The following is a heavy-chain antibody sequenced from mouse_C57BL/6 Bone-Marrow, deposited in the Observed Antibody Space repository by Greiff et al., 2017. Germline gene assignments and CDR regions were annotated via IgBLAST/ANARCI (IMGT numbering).Heavy chain of an antibody. Sequence: VQLQQSGAELVKPGASVKISCKASGYAFSSYWMNWVKQRPGKGLEWIGQIYPGDGDANYNGKFKGKATLTADNSSSTSYLQSSSLTSEDSAVYFCARRDTTVVADYWGQSTTLTGST. J-gene: IGHJ2*01. CDR3: ARRDTTVVADY. D-gene: IGHD1-1*01. CDR1: GYAFSSYW. CDR2: IYPGDGDA. V-gene: IGHV1-80*01.